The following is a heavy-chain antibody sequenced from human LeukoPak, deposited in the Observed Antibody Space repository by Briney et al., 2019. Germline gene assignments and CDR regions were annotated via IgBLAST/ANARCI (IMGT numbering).Heavy chain of an antibody. CDR1: GFTFSSYA. J-gene: IGHJ4*02. Sequence: PGGSLRLSCAASGFTFSSYAMSWVRQAPGKGLEWVSAISASGYSTYYADSVKGRFTIPRDNSKKTLYLQMNSLRAEDTAIFYCAKDVYNWNFYFDYWGQGTLVTVSS. D-gene: IGHD1-7*01. V-gene: IGHV3-23*01. CDR2: ISASGYST. CDR3: AKDVYNWNFYFDY.